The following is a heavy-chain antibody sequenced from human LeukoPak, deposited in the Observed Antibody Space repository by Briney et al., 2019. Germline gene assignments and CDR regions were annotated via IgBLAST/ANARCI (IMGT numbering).Heavy chain of an antibody. CDR3: ARQKYYYDSSGYYLIDY. Sequence: SETLSLTCTVSGGSISSYYWSWIRQPAGKGLEWIGRIYTSGSTNYNPSLKSRVTMSVDTSKNQFSLKLSSVTAADTAVYYCARQKYYYDSSGYYLIDYWGQGPLVTVSS. J-gene: IGHJ4*02. D-gene: IGHD3-22*01. CDR2: IYTSGST. CDR1: GGSISSYY. V-gene: IGHV4-4*07.